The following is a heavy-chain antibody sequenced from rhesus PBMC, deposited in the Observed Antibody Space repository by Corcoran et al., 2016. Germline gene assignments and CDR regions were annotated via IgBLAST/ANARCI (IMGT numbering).Heavy chain of an antibody. CDR2: ISGCSGSN. V-gene: IGHV4-99*01. Sequence: QVQLQESGPGLVKPSETLSLTCAVSGYSISSGYYWGWIRQPPGKGMEYIGYISGCSGSNYYNPALKGRVTISTAKSKNQLSLKLSSVTAADTAVDYCARNGLAAKVDYWGQGVLVTVSS. J-gene: IGHJ4*01. CDR3: ARNGLAAKVDY. CDR1: GYSISSGYY. D-gene: IGHD6-31*01.